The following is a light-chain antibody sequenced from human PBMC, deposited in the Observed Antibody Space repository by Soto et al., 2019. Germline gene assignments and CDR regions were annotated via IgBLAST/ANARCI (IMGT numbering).Light chain of an antibody. J-gene: IGKJ1*01. V-gene: IGKV3-20*01. CDR2: GAS. Sequence: EIVLTQSPGTLSLSPGDRATLSCRASQSVTSSNLAWYQQKPGQAPRLLIYGASSRATGIPDRFSGSGSGTDFTLTISRLEPEDFAVYYCQQYGSSPWTFGQGTKVEIK. CDR3: QQYGSSPWT. CDR1: QSVTSSN.